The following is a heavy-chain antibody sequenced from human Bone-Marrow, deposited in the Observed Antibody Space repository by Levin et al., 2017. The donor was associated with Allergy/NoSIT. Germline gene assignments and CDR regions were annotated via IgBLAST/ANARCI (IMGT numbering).Heavy chain of an antibody. V-gene: IGHV3-9*01. D-gene: IGHD3-16*01. J-gene: IGHJ4*02. CDR2: ISWNSGSI. CDR1: GFTFDDYA. Sequence: GGSLRLSCAASGFTFDDYAMHWVRQAPGKGLEWVSGISWNSGSIGYADSVKGRFTISRDNAKNSLYLQMNSLRAEDTALYYCALTLAGDSWIDYWGQGTLVTVSS. CDR3: ALTLAGDSWIDY.